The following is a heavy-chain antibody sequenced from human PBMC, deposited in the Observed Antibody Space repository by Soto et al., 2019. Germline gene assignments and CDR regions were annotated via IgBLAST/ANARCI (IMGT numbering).Heavy chain of an antibody. D-gene: IGHD3-22*01. CDR3: ARHPSRRYYDSSGYYYPLVYGMDV. CDR1: GKSFSGYY. Sequence: SETLSLTCAVYGKSFSGYYWSWIRQPPGKGLEWIGEINHSGSTNYNPSLKSRVTISVDTSKNQFSLKLSSVTAADTAVYYCARHPSRRYYDSSGYYYPLVYGMDVWGQGTTVT. CDR2: INHSGST. V-gene: IGHV4-34*01. J-gene: IGHJ6*02.